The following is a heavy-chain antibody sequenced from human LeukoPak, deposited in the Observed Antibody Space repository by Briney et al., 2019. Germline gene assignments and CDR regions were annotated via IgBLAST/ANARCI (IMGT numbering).Heavy chain of an antibody. CDR2: DGNVK. V-gene: IGHV3-33*01. CDR3: ARVLPVTFDS. D-gene: IGHD4-17*01. Sequence: GGPVRLSCTASGFTFSTYGMHWVRQAPGKGLEWVALDGNVKVYADSVKGRFTISRDNSKNTLYLELNSLRVEDTAVYYCARVLPVTFDSWGQGTLVTVSS. J-gene: IGHJ4*02. CDR1: GFTFSTYG.